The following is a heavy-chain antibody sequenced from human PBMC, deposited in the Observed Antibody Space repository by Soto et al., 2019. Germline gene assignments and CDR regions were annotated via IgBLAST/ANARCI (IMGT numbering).Heavy chain of an antibody. CDR2: IYYSGTT. CDR3: ARDPSHLCASTSCHAFDI. CDR1: GGSISSGAYY. J-gene: IGHJ3*02. D-gene: IGHD2-2*01. Sequence: SETLSLTRSVSGGSISSGAYYWDWIRQHPRKGLEWIGYIYYSGTTYYNPSLGSRVSISADTSKNQFSLKLNSVTVADTAVYYCARDPSHLCASTSCHAFDIWGQGTMVTVSS. V-gene: IGHV4-31*03.